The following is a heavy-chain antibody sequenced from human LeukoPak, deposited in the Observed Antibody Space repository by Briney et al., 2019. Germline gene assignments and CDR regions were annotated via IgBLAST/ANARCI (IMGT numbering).Heavy chain of an antibody. J-gene: IGHJ4*02. CDR2: ISGSGGST. CDR1: GFTFSSYG. D-gene: IGHD5-12*01. V-gene: IGHV3-23*01. Sequence: PGGSLRLSCAASGFTFSSYGMSWVRQAPGKGLEWVSAISGSGGSTYYADSVKGRFTISRDNSKNTLYLQMNSLRAEDTAFYYCARGYTGYDWGNLFDYWGQGTLVTVSS. CDR3: ARGYTGYDWGNLFDY.